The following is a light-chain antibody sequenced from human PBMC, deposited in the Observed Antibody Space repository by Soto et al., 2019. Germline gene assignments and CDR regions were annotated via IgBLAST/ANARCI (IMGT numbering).Light chain of an antibody. CDR3: GTWDSSLSAYV. J-gene: IGLJ1*01. V-gene: IGLV1-51*01. Sequence: QSVLTQPPSVSAAPGQKVTISCSGSSSNIGNNYVSWYQQVPGIAPKLLIYDNNKRPSGIPDRFSGSKSGTSATLGITGLQTGDEADYYCGTWDSSLSAYVFGTGTKVTVL. CDR2: DNN. CDR1: SSNIGNNY.